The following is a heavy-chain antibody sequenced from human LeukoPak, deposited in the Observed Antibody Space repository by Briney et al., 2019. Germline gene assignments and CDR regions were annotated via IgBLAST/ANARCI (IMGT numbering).Heavy chain of an antibody. D-gene: IGHD1-26*01. V-gene: IGHV1-18*01. CDR3: ARDTSALVGATDYWYFDL. CDR2: VTSYNGDT. CDR1: GYTFTSYG. J-gene: IGHJ2*01. Sequence: GASVKVSCKASGYTFTSYGISWVRQAPGQGLEWMGWVTSYNGDTNYAQKFQGRVTMSTDTSTSTAYMELRSLRSDDTAVYYCARDTSALVGATDYWYFDLWGRGTLVTVSS.